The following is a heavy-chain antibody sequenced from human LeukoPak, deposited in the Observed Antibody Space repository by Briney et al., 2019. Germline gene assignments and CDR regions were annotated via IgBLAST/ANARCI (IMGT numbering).Heavy chain of an antibody. Sequence: GASLRLSCAASGFTFSDYYMSWIRQAPGKGPEWVSYVSSSSSYTNYADSVKGRFTISRDNSKNTLYLQMNSLRAEDTAVYYCARDRLSFRAAAGYYFDYWGQGTLVTVSS. CDR3: ARDRLSFRAAAGYYFDY. J-gene: IGHJ4*02. D-gene: IGHD6-13*01. V-gene: IGHV3-11*06. CDR1: GFTFSDYY. CDR2: VSSSSSYT.